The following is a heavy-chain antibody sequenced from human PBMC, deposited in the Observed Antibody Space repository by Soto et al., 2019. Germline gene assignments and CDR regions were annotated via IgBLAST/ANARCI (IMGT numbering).Heavy chain of an antibody. CDR1: GGSVSSNNYY. J-gene: IGHJ3*02. V-gene: IGHV4-61*01. D-gene: IGHD3-10*01. CDR2: IYYSGST. CDR3: ARLWESPDAFDI. Sequence: KTSETLSLTCTVSGGSVSSNNYYWSWIRQPPGKGLEWIGYIYYSGSTNYNPSLKSRVTISVDTSKNQFSLKLTSVTAADTAVYYCARLWESPDAFDIWGQGTMVTVSS.